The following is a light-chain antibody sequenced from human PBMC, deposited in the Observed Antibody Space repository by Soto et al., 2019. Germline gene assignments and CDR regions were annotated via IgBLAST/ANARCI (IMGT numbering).Light chain of an antibody. CDR3: QQYGGSPVT. V-gene: IGKV3-20*01. J-gene: IGKJ5*01. Sequence: EIVLTQSPGTLSLSPGERATLSCRASQSVTTNYLAWCQQKPGQAPRLLIYGASNRATGIPDRFSGSGSGTDFTLTISRLEPEDFAVYYCQQYGGSPVTFGQGTRLEIK. CDR2: GAS. CDR1: QSVTTNY.